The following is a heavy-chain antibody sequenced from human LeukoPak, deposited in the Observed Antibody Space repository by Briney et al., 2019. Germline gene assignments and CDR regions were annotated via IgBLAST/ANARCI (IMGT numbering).Heavy chain of an antibody. Sequence: GGSLRLSCAGSGFTFSRHFMHWVRQAPGKGLVWVSRMNADGSSSNYADSVKGRSTISRDNAKNTLHLQMDSLSAEDTAVYYCTSDTVNTAVGIDYWGQGTLVTVSS. CDR1: GFTFSRHF. J-gene: IGHJ4*02. D-gene: IGHD5-18*01. V-gene: IGHV3-74*01. CDR2: MNADGSSS. CDR3: TSDTVNTAVGIDY.